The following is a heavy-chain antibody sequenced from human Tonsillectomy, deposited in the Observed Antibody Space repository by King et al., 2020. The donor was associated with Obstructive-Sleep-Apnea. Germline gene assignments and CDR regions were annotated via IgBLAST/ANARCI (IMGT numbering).Heavy chain of an antibody. D-gene: IGHD3-10*01. CDR1: GVSISSYY. Sequence: VQLQESGPGLVKPSETLSLTCTVSGVSISSYYWSWIRQPPGKGLEWIGYIYYSGSPTYNPSPKPRVTIQVDTSKNQFSLKLSSVTAADTAVYYCARTASPSATGDYYFDYWGQGTLVTVSS. V-gene: IGHV4-59*08. CDR3: ARTASPSATGDYYFDY. CDR2: IYYSGSP. J-gene: IGHJ4*02.